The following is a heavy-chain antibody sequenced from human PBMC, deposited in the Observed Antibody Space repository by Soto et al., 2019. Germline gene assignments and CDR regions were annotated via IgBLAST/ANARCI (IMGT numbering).Heavy chain of an antibody. CDR1: GGSFSGYY. Sequence: QVQLQQWGAGLLKPSETLSLTCAVYGGSFSGYYWSWIRQPPGKGLEWIGEINHSGSTNYNPSLKSRVTISVDTSKNQFSLKLSSVTAADTAVYYCARGDIVVVVAATGRYFDYWGQGTLVTVSS. CDR2: INHSGST. V-gene: IGHV4-34*01. D-gene: IGHD2-15*01. CDR3: ARGDIVVVVAATGRYFDY. J-gene: IGHJ4*02.